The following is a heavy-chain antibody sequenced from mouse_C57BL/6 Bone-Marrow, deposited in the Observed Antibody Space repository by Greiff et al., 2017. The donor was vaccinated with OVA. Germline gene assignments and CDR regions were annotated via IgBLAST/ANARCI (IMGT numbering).Heavy chain of an antibody. D-gene: IGHD1-1*01. CDR1: GYTFTDYY. Sequence: EVQLQQSGPELVKPGASVKISCKASGYTFTDYYMNWVKQSHGKSLEWIGDINPNNGGTSYNQKFKGKATLTVDKSSSTAYMELRSLTSEDSAVYYCARIIYYYALYYFDYWGQGTTLTVSS. CDR3: ARIIYYYALYYFDY. V-gene: IGHV1-26*01. J-gene: IGHJ2*01. CDR2: INPNNGGT.